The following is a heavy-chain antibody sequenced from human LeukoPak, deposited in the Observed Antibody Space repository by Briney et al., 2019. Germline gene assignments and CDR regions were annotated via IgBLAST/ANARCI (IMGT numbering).Heavy chain of an antibody. D-gene: IGHD3-22*01. Sequence: EASVKVSCKASGGTFSSYAISWVRQAPGQGLEWMGGITPIFGTANYAQKFQGRVTITADESTSTAYMELSSLRSEDTAVYYCARGPYYYDSSGQYYYYYYYGMDAWGQGTTVTVSS. CDR1: GGTFSSYA. CDR3: ARGPYYYDSSGQYYYYYYYGMDA. V-gene: IGHV1-69*13. CDR2: ITPIFGTA. J-gene: IGHJ6*02.